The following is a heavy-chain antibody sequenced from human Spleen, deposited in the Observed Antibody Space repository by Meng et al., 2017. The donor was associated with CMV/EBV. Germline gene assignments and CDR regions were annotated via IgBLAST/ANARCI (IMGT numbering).Heavy chain of an antibody. V-gene: IGHV4-39*07. CDR1: GGSISSASYY. J-gene: IGHJ4*02. D-gene: IGHD5-24*01. CDR2: VYYSGST. Sequence: AETLSLTCTVSGGSISSASYYWAWIRQRPGKGLEWIGNVYYSGSTNYKPSLRSRVTISIDTSKSQFSLNVSSVTAADTAVYYCARDYPNSYKYWGQGTLVTVSS. CDR3: ARDYPNSYKY.